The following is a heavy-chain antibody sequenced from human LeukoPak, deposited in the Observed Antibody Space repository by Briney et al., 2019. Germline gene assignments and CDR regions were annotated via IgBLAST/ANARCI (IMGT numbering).Heavy chain of an antibody. CDR3: ARGSDSPVDP. J-gene: IGHJ5*02. Sequence: GGSLRLSCAASGFTFSDHYMDWVRQAPGKGLEWVGRTRNKANSYTTEYAASVKGRFTISRDDSKNSLYLQMNSLKTEDTAVYYCARGSDSPVDPWGQGTLVTVSS. CDR2: TRNKANSYTT. D-gene: IGHD2-15*01. V-gene: IGHV3-72*01. CDR1: GFTFSDHY.